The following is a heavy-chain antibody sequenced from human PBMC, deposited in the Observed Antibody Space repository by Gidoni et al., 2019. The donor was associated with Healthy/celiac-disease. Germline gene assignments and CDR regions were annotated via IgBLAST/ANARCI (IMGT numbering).Heavy chain of an antibody. CDR3: ARERVPDYYDSSGYQGDYFDY. J-gene: IGHJ4*02. D-gene: IGHD3-22*01. CDR2: ISSSSSTI. CDR1: GFTFRSYS. Sequence: EVQLVESGGGLVQPGGSLRLSCAASGFTFRSYSMTWVRQAPGKGLEWVSYISSSSSTIYYADSVKGRFTISRDNAKNSLYLQMNSLRDEDTAVYYCARERVPDYYDSSGYQGDYFDYWGQGTLVTVSS. V-gene: IGHV3-48*02.